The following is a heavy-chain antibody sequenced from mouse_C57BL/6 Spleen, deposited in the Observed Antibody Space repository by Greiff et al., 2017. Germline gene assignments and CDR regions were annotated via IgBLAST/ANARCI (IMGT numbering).Heavy chain of an antibody. CDR2: IWSGGST. J-gene: IGHJ3*01. CDR3: ARNYDYDAWFAY. CDR1: GFSLTSYG. V-gene: IGHV2-2*01. D-gene: IGHD2-4*01. Sequence: QVQLQQSGPGLVQPSQSLSITCTVSGFSLTSYGVHWVRQSPGKGLEWLGVIWSGGSTDYNAAFISRLSSSKDNSKSQVFFKMNSLQADDTAIYYCARNYDYDAWFAYWGQGTLVTVSA.